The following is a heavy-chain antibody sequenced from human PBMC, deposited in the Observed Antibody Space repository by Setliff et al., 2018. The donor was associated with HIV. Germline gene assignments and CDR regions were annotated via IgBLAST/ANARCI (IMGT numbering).Heavy chain of an antibody. V-gene: IGHV1-69*13. CDR3: ARDNPTSISSGWYGWRYYYYMDV. J-gene: IGHJ6*03. CDR2: IIPIFGTA. Sequence: ASVKVSCKASGGTFSSYAISWVRQAPGQGLEWMGGIIPIFGTANYAQKFQGRVTITADESTSTAYMELSSLRSEDTAVYYWARDNPTSISSGWYGWRYYYYMDVWGKGTTVTVSS. D-gene: IGHD6-19*01. CDR1: GGTFSSYA.